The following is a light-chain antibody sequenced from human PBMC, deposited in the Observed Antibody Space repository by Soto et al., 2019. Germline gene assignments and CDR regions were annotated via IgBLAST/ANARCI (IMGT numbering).Light chain of an antibody. Sequence: QSALTQPPSVSGAPGQRVTISCTGSSSNIGAGYDVHWYQQLPGTAPKLIIYGNSNRPSGVPDRFSGSKSGTSASLAITGLQAEAEADYYCQCYDSRRSGYVVFGGGTKLTVL. CDR2: GNS. J-gene: IGLJ2*01. CDR3: QCYDSRRSGYVV. V-gene: IGLV1-40*01. CDR1: SSNIGAGYD.